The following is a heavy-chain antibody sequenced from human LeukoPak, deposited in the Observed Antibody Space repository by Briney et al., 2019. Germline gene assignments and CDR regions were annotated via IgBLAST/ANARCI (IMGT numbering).Heavy chain of an antibody. Sequence: SETLSLTCTVSGGSISSGSYYWSWIRQPPGKGLEWIGYIYYSGSTNYNPSLKSRVTISVDTSKNQFSLKLSSVTAADTAVYYCARGDYGGNSRFSFPFDYWGQGTLVTVSS. CDR2: IYYSGST. CDR1: GGSISSGSYY. D-gene: IGHD4-23*01. CDR3: ARGDYGGNSRFSFPFDY. V-gene: IGHV4-61*01. J-gene: IGHJ4*02.